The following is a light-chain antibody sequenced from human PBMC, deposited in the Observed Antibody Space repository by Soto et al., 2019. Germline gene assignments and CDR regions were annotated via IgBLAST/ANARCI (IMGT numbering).Light chain of an antibody. Sequence: DIQMTQSPSSLSASLGDRVTITCLASQGISTYLNWYQQKPGKSPKLLIYAASSLQSGVPKRFSGSGSETDLNLTISSLQPEDFATYSCQQSYSTTWTFGQGTKV. CDR2: AAS. J-gene: IGKJ1*01. CDR3: QQSYSTTWT. CDR1: QGISTY. V-gene: IGKV1-39*01.